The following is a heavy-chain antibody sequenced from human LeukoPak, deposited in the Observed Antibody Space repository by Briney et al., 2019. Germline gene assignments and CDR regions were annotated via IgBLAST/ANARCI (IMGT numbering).Heavy chain of an antibody. CDR2: ISSSSTTI. V-gene: IGHV3-48*01. Sequence: PGGSLRLSCAASGFTFSNYNMNWVRQAPGKGLEWVSYISSSSTTIHYADSVRGRFTISRDNARSSLYLQMNSLRAEDTAVYYCARDFLEDVYWGQGTLVTVSS. D-gene: IGHD3-3*01. CDR1: GFTFSNYN. J-gene: IGHJ4*02. CDR3: ARDFLEDVY.